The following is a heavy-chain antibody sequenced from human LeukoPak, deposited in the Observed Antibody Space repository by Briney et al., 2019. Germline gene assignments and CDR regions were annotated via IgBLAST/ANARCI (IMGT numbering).Heavy chain of an antibody. CDR1: GFTFDDYG. J-gene: IGHJ6*03. CDR2: INWNGGST. V-gene: IGHV3-20*04. Sequence: GGSLRLSWAASGFTFDDYGMSWVRQAPGKGLEWVSGINWNGGSTGYADSVKGRFTISRDNAKNSLYLQMNSLRAEDTALYYCARVVSYARNYYYMDVWGKGTTVTVSS. CDR3: ARVVSYARNYYYMDV. D-gene: IGHD1-26*01.